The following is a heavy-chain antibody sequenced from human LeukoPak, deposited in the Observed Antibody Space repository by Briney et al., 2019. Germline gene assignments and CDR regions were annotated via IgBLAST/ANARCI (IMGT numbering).Heavy chain of an antibody. CDR2: IRYDGSNK. D-gene: IGHD3-10*01. Sequence: GGSLRLSCAASGFTFSSYGMHWVRQAPGKGLEWVAFIRYDGSNKYYADSVKGRFTISRDNSKNTLYLQMNSLRAEDTAVYYCAREGDYYGSGSYGYWGQGTLVTVSS. CDR1: GFTFSSYG. J-gene: IGHJ4*02. V-gene: IGHV3-30*02. CDR3: AREGDYYGSGSYGY.